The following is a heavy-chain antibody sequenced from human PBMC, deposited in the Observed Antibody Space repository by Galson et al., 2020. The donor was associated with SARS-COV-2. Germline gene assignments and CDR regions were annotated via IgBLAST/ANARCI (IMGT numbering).Heavy chain of an antibody. Sequence: GESLKISCAASGFTFSSYWMHWVRQAPGKGLVWVSRINSDGSSTSYADSVKGRFTISRDNAKNTLYLQMNSLRAEDTAVYYCARDTSSGSCGSYLQHWGQGTLVTVSP. CDR2: INSDGSST. J-gene: IGHJ1*01. CDR1: GFTFSSYW. D-gene: IGHD1-26*01. CDR3: ARDTSSGSCGSYLQH. V-gene: IGHV3-74*01.